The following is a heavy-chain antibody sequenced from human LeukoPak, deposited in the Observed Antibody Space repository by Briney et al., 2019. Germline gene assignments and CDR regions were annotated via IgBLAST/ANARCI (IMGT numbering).Heavy chain of an antibody. V-gene: IGHV5-51*01. CDR1: GYRFTSYW. J-gene: IGHJ4*02. CDR3: ARRDNQIGDY. CDR2: IYPGDSDT. D-gene: IGHD2-15*01. Sequence: GESLKISCKGSGYRFTSYWIGWVRQMPGKDLEWMGIIYPGDSDTRYSPSFQGQVTISADKSINTAYLQWSSLKASDTAMYYCARRDNQIGDYWGQGTLVTVSS.